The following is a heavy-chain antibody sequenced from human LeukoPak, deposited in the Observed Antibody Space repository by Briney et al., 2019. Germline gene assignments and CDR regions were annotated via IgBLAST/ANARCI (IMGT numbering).Heavy chain of an antibody. CDR1: GGTFSSYA. Sequence: SVKVSCKASGGTFSSYAISWVRQAPGQGLEWMGGIIPIFGTANYAQKFQGRVTITADESTSAAYMELSSLRSEDTAVYYCARAPMVRGVITIIDYWGQGTLVTVSS. CDR3: ARAPMVRGVITIIDY. D-gene: IGHD3-10*01. CDR2: IIPIFGTA. J-gene: IGHJ4*02. V-gene: IGHV1-69*13.